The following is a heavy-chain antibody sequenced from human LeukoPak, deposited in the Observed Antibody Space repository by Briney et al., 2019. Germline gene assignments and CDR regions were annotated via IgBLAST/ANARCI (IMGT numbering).Heavy chain of an antibody. CDR2: ISWNSGSI. J-gene: IGHJ4*02. Sequence: GRSLRLSCAASGFTFDDYAMHWVRQAPGKGLEWVSGISWNSGSIGYADSVKGRFTISRDNAKNSLYLQMNSLRAEDMALYYCAKDIGAAAGIIDYWGQGTLVTVSS. CDR3: AKDIGAAAGIIDY. CDR1: GFTFDDYA. V-gene: IGHV3-9*03. D-gene: IGHD6-13*01.